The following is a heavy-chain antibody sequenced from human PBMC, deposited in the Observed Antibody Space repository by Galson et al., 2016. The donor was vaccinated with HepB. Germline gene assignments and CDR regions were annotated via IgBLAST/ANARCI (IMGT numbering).Heavy chain of an antibody. V-gene: IGHV4-34*01. J-gene: IGHJ4*02. CDR3: ARGLRRLLYDD. CDR1: GGSFGDYY. D-gene: IGHD2/OR15-2a*01. Sequence: SETLSLTCAVHGGSFGDYYWSWIRQPPGRRLEWIGEIDGDGWSNYNPSLKNRVTISVDTSKTQFSLKLSSLTAADTAVYYCARGLRRLLYDDWGQGTLVTVSS. CDR2: IDGDGWS.